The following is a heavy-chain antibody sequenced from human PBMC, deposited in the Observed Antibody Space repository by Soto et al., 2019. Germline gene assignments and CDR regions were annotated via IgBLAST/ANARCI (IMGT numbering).Heavy chain of an antibody. D-gene: IGHD6-19*01. V-gene: IGHV3-23*01. J-gene: IGHJ3*02. CDR2: LDGSGDST. CDR1: GFTFRSYA. Sequence: EVQLLESGGGLVQPGGSLRVSCAASGFTFRSYAMCWVRQAPRKGLEWLSCLDGSGDSTYYADSVKGRFTISRDNSKNTVDLQMNSLRAEDTAVYYCVKRSGQSNGWGAFDIWGQGAMVTVSS. CDR3: VKRSGQSNGWGAFDI.